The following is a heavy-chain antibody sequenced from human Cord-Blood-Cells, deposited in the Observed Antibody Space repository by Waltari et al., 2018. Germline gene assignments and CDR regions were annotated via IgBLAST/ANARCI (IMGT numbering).Heavy chain of an antibody. D-gene: IGHD6-13*01. CDR1: GGSISRSSYY. J-gene: IGHJ2*01. V-gene: IGHV4-39*01. CDR3: ARLHSSSWYESVGYFDL. CDR2: IYYSGST. Sequence: QLQLQESGPGLVKPSETLSLTCTVSGGSISRSSYYWGWIRQPPGKGLEWIGSIYYSGSTYYNPSLKSRVTISVDTSKNQFSLKLSSVTAADTAVYYCARLHSSSWYESVGYFDLWGRGTLVTVSS.